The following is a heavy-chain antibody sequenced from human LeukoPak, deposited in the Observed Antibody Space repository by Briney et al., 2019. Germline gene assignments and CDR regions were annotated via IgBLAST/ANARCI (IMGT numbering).Heavy chain of an antibody. V-gene: IGHV4-38-2*02. J-gene: IGHJ4*02. CDR1: DYSISSGYY. CDR2: VYYTGAS. CDR3: ARGAPPQN. Sequence: SETLSLTCTVSDYSISSGYYWGWIRQPPGKGLEWIGSVYYTGASYYNPSLKSRVTISIDTSKKHFSLKLTSVTAADTAVYYCARGAPPQNWGQGTLVTVSS.